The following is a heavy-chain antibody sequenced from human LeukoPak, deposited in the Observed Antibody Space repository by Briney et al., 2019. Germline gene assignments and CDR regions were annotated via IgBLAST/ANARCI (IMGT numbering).Heavy chain of an antibody. Sequence: SETLSLTCTVSGGSISSYYWSWIRQPPGKGLEWIGYIYYSGSTNYNPSLKSRVTISVDTSKNQFSLKLSSVTAADTAVYYCASRTGTRDYWGQGTLVTVSS. CDR3: ASRTGTRDY. V-gene: IGHV4-59*01. CDR2: IYYSGST. D-gene: IGHD1-1*01. J-gene: IGHJ4*02. CDR1: GGSISSYY.